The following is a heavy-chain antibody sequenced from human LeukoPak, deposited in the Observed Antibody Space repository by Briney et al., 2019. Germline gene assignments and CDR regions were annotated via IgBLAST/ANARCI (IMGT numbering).Heavy chain of an antibody. D-gene: IGHD5-12*01. CDR2: IIPIFGTA. J-gene: IGHJ4*02. Sequence: GAPVKVSCKASGGTFSSYAISWVRQAPGQGLEWMGGIIPIFGTANYAQKFQGRVTITADKSTSTAYMELSSLRSEDTAVYYCARGGYSGAIDYWGQGTLVTVSS. CDR3: ARGGYSGAIDY. V-gene: IGHV1-69*06. CDR1: GGTFSSYA.